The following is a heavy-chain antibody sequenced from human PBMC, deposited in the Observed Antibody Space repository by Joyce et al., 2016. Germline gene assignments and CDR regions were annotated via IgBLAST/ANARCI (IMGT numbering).Heavy chain of an antibody. V-gene: IGHV1-69*12. CDR1: GGDFSNYT. D-gene: IGHD6-6*01. J-gene: IGHJ6*02. CDR2: VIPFCGAA. CDR3: ARGGASSDHYFFYTLDV. Sequence: QVLLVQSGAAVKRPGSSLRVSCKSSGGDFSNYTVNWVRQAPGQRLEWMGGVIPFCGAAKYAEDFQGRVTLTADQSTRTASVELSSLTSADTAVYYCARGGASSDHYFFYTLDVWGPGTTVIVSS.